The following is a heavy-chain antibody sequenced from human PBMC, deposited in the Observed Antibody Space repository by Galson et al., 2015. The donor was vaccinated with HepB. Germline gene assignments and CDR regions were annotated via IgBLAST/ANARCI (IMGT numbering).Heavy chain of an antibody. J-gene: IGHJ4*02. CDR3: AIPQGGYCSSTSCS. CDR2: IIPILGIA. V-gene: IGHV1-69*02. CDR1: GGTFSSYT. Sequence: SVKVSCKASGGTFSSYTISWVRQAPGQGLEWMGRIIPILGIANYAQKFQGRVTITADKPTSTAYMEPSSLRSEDTAVYYCAIPQGGYCSSTSCSWGQGTLVTVSS. D-gene: IGHD2-2*01.